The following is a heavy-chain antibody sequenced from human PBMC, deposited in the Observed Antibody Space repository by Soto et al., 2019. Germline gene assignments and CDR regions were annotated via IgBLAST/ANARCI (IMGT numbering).Heavy chain of an antibody. CDR2: IYWNDDK. D-gene: IGHD3-3*01. CDR1: GFSLSSNVVS. V-gene: IGHV2-5*01. CDR3: PHTSTPFYDFLSPSYSPSFPPYGMEV. J-gene: IGHJ6*02. Sequence: SGPTLVNPTQTLTLTCTVSGFSLSSNVVSVGWIRQPPGKALEWLALIYWNDDKRYSPSLNSRLTLTKDTSNNQVVLTMTNMDPVDTATFYCPHTSTPFYDFLSPSYSPSFPPYGMEVWGPGTTVTASS.